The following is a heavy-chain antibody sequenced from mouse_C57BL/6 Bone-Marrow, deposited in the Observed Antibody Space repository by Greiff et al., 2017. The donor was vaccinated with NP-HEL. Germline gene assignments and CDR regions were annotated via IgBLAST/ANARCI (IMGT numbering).Heavy chain of an antibody. CDR2: IYPGDGDT. J-gene: IGHJ3*01. Sequence: VQLVESGAELVKPGASVKISCKASGYAFSSYWMNWVKQRPGKGLEWIGQIYPGDGDTNYNGKFKGKATLTADKSSSTAYMQLSSLTSEDSAVYFCARSGPLIWFAYWVQGTLVTVSA. CDR1: GYAFSSYW. V-gene: IGHV1-80*01. D-gene: IGHD3-2*02. CDR3: ARSGPLIWFAY.